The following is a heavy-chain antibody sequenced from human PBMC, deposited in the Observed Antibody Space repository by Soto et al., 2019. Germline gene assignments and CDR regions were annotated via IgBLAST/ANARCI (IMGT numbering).Heavy chain of an antibody. Sequence: SEMLSLTCTVSCGSISSSSYYWGLIRQPPGKGLEWIGSIYYSGSTYYNPSLKSRVTISVDKSKNQFSLKLSSVTAADTAVYYCARALDIVAPMGYWGQGTLVTVSS. CDR1: CGSISSSSYY. CDR3: ARALDIVAPMGY. CDR2: IYYSGST. V-gene: IGHV4-39*01. D-gene: IGHD5-12*01. J-gene: IGHJ4*02.